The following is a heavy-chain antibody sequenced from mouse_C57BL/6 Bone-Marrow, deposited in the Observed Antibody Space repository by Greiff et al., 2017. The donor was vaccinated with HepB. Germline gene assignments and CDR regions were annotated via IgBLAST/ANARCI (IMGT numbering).Heavy chain of an antibody. D-gene: IGHD2-2*01. Sequence: VQLQQSGTVLARPGASVKMSCKTSGYTFTSYWMHWVKQRPGQGLEWIGAIYPGNGDTSYNQKFKGKAKLTAVTSASTAYMELSSLTNDDSAVYYCTRAMEYYGYECYFDYWGQGTTLTVSS. CDR1: GYTFTSYW. CDR3: TRAMEYYGYECYFDY. CDR2: IYPGNGDT. V-gene: IGHV1-5*01. J-gene: IGHJ2*01.